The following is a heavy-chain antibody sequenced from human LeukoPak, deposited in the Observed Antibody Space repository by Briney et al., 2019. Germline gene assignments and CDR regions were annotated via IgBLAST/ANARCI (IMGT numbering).Heavy chain of an antibody. J-gene: IGHJ4*02. V-gene: IGHV3-30*18. CDR1: GFTFSSYG. CDR3: AKSEDYYGSGSYYRS. Sequence: HPGGSLRLSCAASGFTFSSYGMHWVRQALGKGLEWVAVISYDGSNKYYADSVKGRFTISRDNSKNTLYLQMNSLRAEDTAVYYCAKSEDYYGSGSYYRSWGQGTLVTVSS. D-gene: IGHD3-10*01. CDR2: ISYDGSNK.